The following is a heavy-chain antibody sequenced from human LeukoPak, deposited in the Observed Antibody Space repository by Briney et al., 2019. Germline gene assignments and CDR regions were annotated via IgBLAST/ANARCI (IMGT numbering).Heavy chain of an antibody. CDR2: ISSSSTYI. CDR1: GFTFSTYT. Sequence: KPGGSLRLSCAASGFTFSTYTMNWVRQAPGKGLEWVSYISSSSTYIYYADTVKGRFTISRDNAKNSLYLHMNSLRAEDTAVYYCARDEVYGEQYYFDYWGQGTRVTVSS. D-gene: IGHD4/OR15-4a*01. J-gene: IGHJ4*02. CDR3: ARDEVYGEQYYFDY. V-gene: IGHV3-21*01.